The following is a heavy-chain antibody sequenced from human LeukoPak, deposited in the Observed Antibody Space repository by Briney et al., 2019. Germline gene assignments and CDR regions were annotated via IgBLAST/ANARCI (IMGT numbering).Heavy chain of an antibody. CDR3: ARRTNSYSYLVDY. CDR1: GYSFTNYW. CDR2: IYPGDSNT. D-gene: IGHD5-18*01. V-gene: IGHV5-51*01. J-gene: IGHJ4*02. Sequence: GESLKISCKGSGYSFTNYWIAWVRQMPGKGLEWMGIIYPGDSNTGYSPSSQGQVTISADKSISTAYLQWRSLEASDTAMYYCARRTNSYSYLVDYWGQGTLVTVSS.